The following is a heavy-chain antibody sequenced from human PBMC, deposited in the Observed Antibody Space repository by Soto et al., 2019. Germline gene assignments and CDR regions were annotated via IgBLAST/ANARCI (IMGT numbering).Heavy chain of an antibody. Sequence: EVQLLESGGGLVQPGGSLRLSCVASGFTFSYYTMSWVRQAPGKGLEWVSGISNSGDTIYYADSVKGRFTISRDNFKNTVYLQMNSLRADDKAVYYCADPVPAPTDADYYDMDVWGQGTTVTVSS. D-gene: IGHD2-2*01. CDR1: GFTFSYYT. V-gene: IGHV3-23*01. CDR3: ADPVPAPTDADYYDMDV. J-gene: IGHJ6*02. CDR2: ISNSGDTI.